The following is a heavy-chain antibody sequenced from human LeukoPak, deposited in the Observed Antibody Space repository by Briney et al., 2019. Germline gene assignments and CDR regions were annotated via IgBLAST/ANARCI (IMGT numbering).Heavy chain of an antibody. CDR3: ARDRGVVVVAASSRAFDI. Sequence: SQTLSLTCAISGDSVSSNSAAWNWIRQSPSRGLEWLGRTYYRSKWYNDYAVSVKSRITINPDTSKNQFSLQLNSVTPEDTAVYYCARDRGVVVVAASSRAFDIWGQGTIVTVSS. J-gene: IGHJ3*02. V-gene: IGHV6-1*01. D-gene: IGHD2-15*01. CDR2: TYYRSKWYN. CDR1: GDSVSSNSAA.